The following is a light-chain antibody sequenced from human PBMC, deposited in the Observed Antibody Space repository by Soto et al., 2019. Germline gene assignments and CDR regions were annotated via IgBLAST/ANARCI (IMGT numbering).Light chain of an antibody. Sequence: EIVLTQSPGTLSLSPGDRATLSCRTSQSVTSSYVAWYQQRPGQAPRLVIYDASSRAAGIPDRFSGSGSGTDFTLAISGLEPEDFAVYYCQLYNSSMWMFGQGTKVDIK. V-gene: IGKV3-20*01. CDR1: QSVTSSY. CDR2: DAS. J-gene: IGKJ1*01. CDR3: QLYNSSMWM.